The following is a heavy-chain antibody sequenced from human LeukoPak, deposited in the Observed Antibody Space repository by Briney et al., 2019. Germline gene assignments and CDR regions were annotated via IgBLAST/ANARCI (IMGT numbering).Heavy chain of an antibody. CDR2: ISGSGGST. CDR3: AKDGYGSGSYSWFDP. J-gene: IGHJ5*02. CDR1: GFTFSSYA. V-gene: IGHV3-23*01. D-gene: IGHD3-10*01. Sequence: GGSLRLSCAASGFTFSSYAMSWVRQAPGKGLEWVSAISGSGGSTYYADSVKGRFTISRDNSKNTLYLQMNSLRAEDTAVYYCAKDGYGSGSYSWFDPWGQGTLVTVPS.